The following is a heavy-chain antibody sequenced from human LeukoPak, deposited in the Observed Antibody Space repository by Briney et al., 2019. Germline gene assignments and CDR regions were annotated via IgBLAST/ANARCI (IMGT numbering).Heavy chain of an antibody. CDR2: IIPIFGTA. CDR1: GFTFSSYA. CDR3: AREGGIAAEGFDP. J-gene: IGHJ5*02. Sequence: GGSLRLSCAASGFTFSSYAISWVRQAPGQGLEWMGGIIPIFGTANYAQKFQGRVTITTDESTSTAYMELSSLRSEDTAVYYCAREGGIAAEGFDPWGQGTLVTVSS. V-gene: IGHV1-69*05. D-gene: IGHD6-13*01.